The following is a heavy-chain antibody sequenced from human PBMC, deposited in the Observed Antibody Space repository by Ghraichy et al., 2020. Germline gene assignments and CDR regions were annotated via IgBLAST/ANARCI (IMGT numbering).Heavy chain of an antibody. CDR2: ISSSGSTI. Sequence: GESLNISRAASGFTFSDYYMSWIRQAPGKGLEWVSYISSSGSTIYYADSVKGRFTISRDNAKNSLYLQMNSLRAEDTAVYYCARAGGYYLGYFDYWGQGTLVTVSS. CDR3: ARAGGYYLGYFDY. J-gene: IGHJ4*02. D-gene: IGHD3-22*01. CDR1: GFTFSDYY. V-gene: IGHV3-11*01.